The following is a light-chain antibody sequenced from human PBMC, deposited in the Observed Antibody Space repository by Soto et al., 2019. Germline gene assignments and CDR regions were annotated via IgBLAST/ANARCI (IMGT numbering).Light chain of an antibody. CDR1: SSDVGSYNL. CDR2: EGS. V-gene: IGLV2-23*01. J-gene: IGLJ3*02. CDR3: CSYAGSSTWV. Sequence: QSALTQPASVSGSPGQSITISCTGTSSDVGSYNLVSWYQQYPGKAPKLMIYEGSKRPSGVSNRFSGSKSGNTASLTISGLQAEDEADYYCCSYAGSSTWVFGGGTKVTVL.